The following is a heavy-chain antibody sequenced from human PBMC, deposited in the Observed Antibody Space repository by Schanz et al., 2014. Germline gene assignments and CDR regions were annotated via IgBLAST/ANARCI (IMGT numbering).Heavy chain of an antibody. CDR2: ISGSSENT. D-gene: IGHD6-13*01. CDR1: GFKFTDYA. J-gene: IGHJ4*02. V-gene: IGHV3-23*04. CDR3: AKDLAAVGVFDY. Sequence: AQLVESGGGVVQPGRSLRLSCAASGFKFTDYAMTWVRQAPGKGLEWVATISGSSENTYYADSVKGRFTISRDNSKNTLDLQMNSLRAEDTAIYYCAKDLAAVGVFDYWGQGSLVTVSP.